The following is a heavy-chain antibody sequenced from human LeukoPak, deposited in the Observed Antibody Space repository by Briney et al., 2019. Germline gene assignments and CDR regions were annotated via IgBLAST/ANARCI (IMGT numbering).Heavy chain of an antibody. CDR3: ARNAVPDRPFSGMDV. V-gene: IGHV1-69*01. D-gene: IGHD2-2*01. CDR1: GGTFSSYA. J-gene: IGHJ6*04. CDR2: FIPIFGTA. Sequence: SVKVSCKASGGTFSSYAISWVRQAPGQGLEWMGGFIPIFGTANYAQKFQGRVTITADESTSTAYMELSSLRSEDTAVYYCARNAVPDRPFSGMDVWGKGTTVTVSS.